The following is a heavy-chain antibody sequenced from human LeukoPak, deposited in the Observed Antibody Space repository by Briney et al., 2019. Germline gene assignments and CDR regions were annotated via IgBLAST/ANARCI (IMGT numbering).Heavy chain of an antibody. J-gene: IGHJ4*02. Sequence: SETLSLTCAVSGGSMRNYYWSWIRQPPGKGLEWIGYTYDSGSSSYNPSLRSRVSISIDTSKNQFSLNLSSVTAADTAVYYCARVWASSWYYFDFWGQGTLVTVSS. CDR2: TYDSGSS. CDR1: GGSMRNYY. V-gene: IGHV4-59*01. D-gene: IGHD2-2*01. CDR3: ARVWASSWYYFDF.